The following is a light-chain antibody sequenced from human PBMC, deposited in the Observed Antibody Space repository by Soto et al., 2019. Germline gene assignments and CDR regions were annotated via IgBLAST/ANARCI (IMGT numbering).Light chain of an antibody. CDR1: QTISSW. V-gene: IGKV1-5*01. CDR3: HKRTDWPIN. CDR2: AAS. J-gene: IGKJ5*01. Sequence: DNQMTQSPSTLSASVVDRLTITWRASQTISSWLAWYQQKPGKAPKLLIYAASTLESGVSSRFSGRGSGTEFTLTISSLEPEDFAVYYCHKRTDWPINFGQGTRREIK.